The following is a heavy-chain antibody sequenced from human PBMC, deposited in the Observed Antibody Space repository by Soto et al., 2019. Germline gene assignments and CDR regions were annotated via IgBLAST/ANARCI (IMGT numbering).Heavy chain of an antibody. D-gene: IGHD6-13*01. CDR3: GRGPSPRAPAGGTPYYYAMDV. V-gene: IGHV1-8*02. J-gene: IGHJ6*02. CDR2: MNPINGAA. Sequence: GASVKVSCKASGYDFTAYDINWVRQASGQGLEWMGWMNPINGAAGSARRFQGRVSMTRSTATGTAYLELTNLRSDDTAVYFCGRGPSPRAPAGGTPYYYAMDVWGQGTTVTVSS. CDR1: GYDFTAYD.